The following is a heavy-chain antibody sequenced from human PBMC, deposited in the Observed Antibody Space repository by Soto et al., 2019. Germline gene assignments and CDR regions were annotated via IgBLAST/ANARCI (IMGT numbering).Heavy chain of an antibody. CDR2: IFYSGST. V-gene: IGHV4-39*01. J-gene: IGHJ5*02. CDR1: GGSISSSSYY. CDR3: ARLPRITMVRGVWNWFDP. Sequence: QLQLQESGPGLVKPSETLSLTCTVSGGSISSSSYYWGWIRQPPGKGLEGIGGIFYSGSTYYNPSLKSRVTISVDTSKNQFSLKLSSVTAADTAVYYCARLPRITMVRGVWNWFDPWGQGTLVTVSS. D-gene: IGHD3-10*01.